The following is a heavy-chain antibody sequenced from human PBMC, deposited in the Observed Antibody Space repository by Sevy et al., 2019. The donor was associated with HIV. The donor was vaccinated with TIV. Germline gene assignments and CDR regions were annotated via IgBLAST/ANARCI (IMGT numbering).Heavy chain of an antibody. J-gene: IGHJ5*01. CDR2: ISAYNGNT. Sequence: ASVKVSCKASGYTFSNYGISWVRQAPGQGLEWMGWISAYNGNTKYSQNFQDRVTMTTDTSMTTAYMELRSLSVDDTAVYYCARDTLRGYYDSGGSSWFDSWGQGVLVTVSS. V-gene: IGHV1-18*01. CDR1: GYTFSNYG. D-gene: IGHD3-22*01. CDR3: ARDTLRGYYDSGGSSWFDS.